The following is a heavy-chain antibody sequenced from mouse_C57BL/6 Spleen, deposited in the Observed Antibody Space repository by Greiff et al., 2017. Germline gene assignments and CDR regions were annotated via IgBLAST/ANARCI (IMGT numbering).Heavy chain of an antibody. V-gene: IGHV1-81*01. D-gene: IGHD2-4*01. J-gene: IGHJ2*01. CDR3: ARRRVYDYDGDFDY. CDR2: IYPRSGNT. CDR1: GYTFTRYG. Sequence: VQLQQSGAELARPGASVKLSCKASGYTFTRYGISWVKQRTGQGLEWIGEIYPRSGNTYYNEKLKGKATLTADKSSSTAYMELRSLTSEDSAVYFCARRRVYDYDGDFDYWGQGTTLTVSS.